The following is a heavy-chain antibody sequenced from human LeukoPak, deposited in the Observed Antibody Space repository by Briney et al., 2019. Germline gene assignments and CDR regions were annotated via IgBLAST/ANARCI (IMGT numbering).Heavy chain of an antibody. CDR3: ARDPNIVSAVTLRAFDI. J-gene: IGHJ3*02. Sequence: PSETLSLTCAVSGGSISSSSWWSWVPQPPGKGLEWIVEVFHDGSPNYNPSLRGRVTILVDKSKNQFSLNLGSLTAADTAMYYCARDPNIVSAVTLRAFDIWGQGTMVSVSS. V-gene: IGHV4-4*02. CDR2: VFHDGSP. CDR1: GGSISSSSW. D-gene: IGHD5/OR15-5a*01.